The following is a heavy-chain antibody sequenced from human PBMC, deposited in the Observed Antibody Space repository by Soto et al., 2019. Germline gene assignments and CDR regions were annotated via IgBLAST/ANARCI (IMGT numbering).Heavy chain of an antibody. Sequence: QVQLVQSGAEVRKPGSSVRVSCKASGGRFSTYAFNWVRQAPGQGLEWLGGIITFFGAAMYAQKFQGRVTITADESTTTAYMELSGLRSEDTAVYYCARGGKERFRGSGMDVWGQGTTVTVSS. D-gene: IGHD1-1*01. J-gene: IGHJ6*02. V-gene: IGHV1-69*01. CDR1: GGRFSTYA. CDR2: IITFFGAA. CDR3: ARGGKERFRGSGMDV.